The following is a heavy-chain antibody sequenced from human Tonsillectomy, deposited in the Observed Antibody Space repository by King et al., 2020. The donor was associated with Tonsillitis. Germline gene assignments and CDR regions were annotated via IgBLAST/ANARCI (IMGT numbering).Heavy chain of an antibody. CDR3: AKDDGGYSGYDSFVY. CDR2: IRYDGSNK. D-gene: IGHD5-12*01. Sequence: VQLVESGGGVVQPGGSLRLSCAASGFTFSSYGMHWVRQAPGKGLEWVAFIRYDGSNKYYADSMKGRFTISRDNSKNTLYLQMNSLRAEDTAVYYCAKDDGGYSGYDSFVYWGQGTLVTVSS. CDR1: GFTFSSYG. V-gene: IGHV3-30*02. J-gene: IGHJ4*02.